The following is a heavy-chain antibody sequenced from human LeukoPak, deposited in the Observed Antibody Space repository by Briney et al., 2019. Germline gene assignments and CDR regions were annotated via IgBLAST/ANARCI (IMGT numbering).Heavy chain of an antibody. CDR1: GGTFSRYG. J-gene: IGHJ5*01. CDR2: IIPIFGAA. Sequence: PSASVKVSCKASGGTFSRYGINWVRQAPGQGLEWMGGIIPIFGAANYAQKFQGRVTITADTSTNTAYMELGSLRSEDAAVYYCARNLGRSSWYIWFDFWGQGTLVTVSS. CDR3: ARNLGRSSWYIWFDF. V-gene: IGHV1-69*06. D-gene: IGHD6-13*01.